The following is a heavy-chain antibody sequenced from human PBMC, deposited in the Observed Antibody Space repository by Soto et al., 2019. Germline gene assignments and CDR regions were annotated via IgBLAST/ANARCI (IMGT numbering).Heavy chain of an antibody. Sequence: QVQLVQSGAEVKKPGSSVTVSCKASGGTFSSYTISWVRQAPGQGLEWMGGIIPIFGTANYAQKFQGRVTSTADESTSTAYMELSSLRSEDTAVYYCARANQRWLQLWYFDLWGRGTLVTVSS. CDR1: GGTFSSYT. J-gene: IGHJ2*01. CDR3: ARANQRWLQLWYFDL. D-gene: IGHD5-12*01. CDR2: IIPIFGTA. V-gene: IGHV1-69*12.